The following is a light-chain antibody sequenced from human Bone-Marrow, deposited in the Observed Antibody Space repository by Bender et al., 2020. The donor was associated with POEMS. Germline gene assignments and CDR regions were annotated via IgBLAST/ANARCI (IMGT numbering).Light chain of an antibody. CDR2: EDK. CDR1: SGNIASYY. J-gene: IGLJ2*01. CDR3: CSCAGTYFMK. Sequence: NFMLTQSHSVSESPGKTVTLSCTRSSGNIASYYVQWYQQRPGSLPTTVIYEDKHRPSGVPDRFSGSKSGNTASLTISGLLAEDEADYYCCSCAGTYFMKFGGGTKLTVL. V-gene: IGLV6-57*01.